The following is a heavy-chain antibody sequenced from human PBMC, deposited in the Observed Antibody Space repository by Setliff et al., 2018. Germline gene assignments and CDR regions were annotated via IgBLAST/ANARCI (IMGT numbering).Heavy chain of an antibody. V-gene: IGHV1-8*01. J-gene: IGHJ5*02. Sequence: ASVKVSCKASGYSFSDYDTNWVRQAPGQGLEWMGWMNAHSGNSGCAQKFQGRVTMTRDTSISTAYMELNSLQYEDTAVYYCARGKWFRLDKSAWSNWFDPWGQGTLVTVSS. CDR1: GYSFSDYD. CDR2: MNAHSGNS. CDR3: ARGKWFRLDKSAWSNWFDP. D-gene: IGHD5-12*01.